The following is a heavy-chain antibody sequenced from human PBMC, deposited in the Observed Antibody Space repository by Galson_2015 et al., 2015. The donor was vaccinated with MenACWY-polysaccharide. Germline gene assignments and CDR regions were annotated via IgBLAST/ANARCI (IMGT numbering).Heavy chain of an antibody. D-gene: IGHD3-22*01. J-gene: IGHJ4*02. CDR3: ARDLYATRGYYNTFDV. CDR1: GFTFSTYS. V-gene: IGHV3-21*01. CDR2: ISSSGTNI. Sequence: SLRLSCAASGFTFSTYSMNWVRQAPGKGLEWVSSISSSGTNIYYADSLKGRFIISRDNAKNSLYLQMNSLRAEDTAVYYCARDLYATRGYYNTFDVWGQGILVTVSS.